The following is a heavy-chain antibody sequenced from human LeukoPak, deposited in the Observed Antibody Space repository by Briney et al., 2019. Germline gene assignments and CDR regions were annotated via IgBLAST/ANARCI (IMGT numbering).Heavy chain of an antibody. CDR1: GYTFTSYY. CDR2: INPSGSST. D-gene: IGHD6-19*01. CDR3: ARDWGSGWPYFDY. V-gene: IGHV1-46*01. Sequence: ASVKVSCKASGYTFTSYYIHWVRQAPGQGLEWMGIINPSGSSTSYAQKFQGRVSMTRDTSTSTVYLELSSLRSEDTAVYYCARDWGSGWPYFDYWGLGTLVTVSS. J-gene: IGHJ4*02.